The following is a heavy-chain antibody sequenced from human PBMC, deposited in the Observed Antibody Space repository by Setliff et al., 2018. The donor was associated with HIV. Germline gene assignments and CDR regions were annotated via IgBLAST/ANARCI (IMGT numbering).Heavy chain of an antibody. D-gene: IGHD3-10*01. CDR2: ISSSSSYI. CDR3: ASSTYYYGSGSYALRHGAFDI. J-gene: IGHJ3*02. Sequence: GGSLRLSCAASGFTFSSYSMNWVRQAPGKGLEWVSSISSSSSYIYYADSVKGRFTISRDNAKNSLYLQMNSLRAEDTAVYYCASSTYYYGSGSYALRHGAFDIWGQGTMVTVSS. CDR1: GFTFSSYS. V-gene: IGHV3-21*01.